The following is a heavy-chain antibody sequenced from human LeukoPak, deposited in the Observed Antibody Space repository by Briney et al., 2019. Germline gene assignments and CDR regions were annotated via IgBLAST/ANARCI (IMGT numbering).Heavy chain of an antibody. CDR3: ARIGSYPYYFDY. V-gene: IGHV3-48*03. CDR1: GFTFSSYE. D-gene: IGHD1-26*01. Sequence: GGSLGLSCAASGFTFSSYEMNWVRQAPGKGLEWVSYISTTGNTIYYADSVKGRFTISRDNAKKSLYLRMNSLRAEDTAVYYCARIGSYPYYFDYWGQGALVTVSS. CDR2: ISTTGNTI. J-gene: IGHJ4*02.